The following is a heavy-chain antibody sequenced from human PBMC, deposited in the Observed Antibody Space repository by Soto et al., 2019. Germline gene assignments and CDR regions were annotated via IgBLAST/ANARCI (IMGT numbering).Heavy chain of an antibody. CDR2: ISGSGKDT. D-gene: IGHD6-6*01. J-gene: IGHJ6*02. Sequence: GGALRVSCATSGFTVSNYRMNWVREAPGKXLEWVASISGSGKDTFYRDSVKGRFTISRDNAESSLVLQMNSLTVDDTAVYHCARVHLVRTSSYYCGMDVWGPGPTVPVS. CDR1: GFTVSNYR. CDR3: ARVHLVRTSSYYCGMDV. V-gene: IGHV3-21*06.